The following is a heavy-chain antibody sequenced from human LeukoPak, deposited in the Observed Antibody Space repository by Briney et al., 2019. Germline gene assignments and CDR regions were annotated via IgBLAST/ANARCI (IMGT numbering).Heavy chain of an antibody. Sequence: TAGGSLRLSCAASGFAFSDYYMSWIRQAPGRGLEFLSYISNSGITLYYADSMKGRFTISRDNSKNTLYLQMNSLRAEDTAVYYCARAVAGTNTDWGQGTMVTVSS. V-gene: IGHV3-11*04. D-gene: IGHD6-19*01. CDR3: ARAVAGTNTD. CDR2: ISNSGITL. CDR1: GFAFSDYY. J-gene: IGHJ3*01.